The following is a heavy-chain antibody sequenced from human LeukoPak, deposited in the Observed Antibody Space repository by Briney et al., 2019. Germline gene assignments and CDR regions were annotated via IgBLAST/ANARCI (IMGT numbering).Heavy chain of an antibody. CDR1: GFTFSSYG. J-gene: IGHJ3*02. CDR2: ISYDGSNK. CDR3: AKSYCSGGSCPFDI. D-gene: IGHD2-15*01. V-gene: IGHV3-30*18. Sequence: PGGSLRLSCAASGFTFSSYGMHWVRQAPGKGLEWVAVISYDGSNKYYADSVKGRFTISRDNSKNTLYLQMNSLRAEDTAVYYCAKSYCSGGSCPFDIWGQGTMDTVSS.